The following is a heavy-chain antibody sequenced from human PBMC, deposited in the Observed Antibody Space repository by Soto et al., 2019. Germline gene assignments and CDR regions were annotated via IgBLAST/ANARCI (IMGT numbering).Heavy chain of an antibody. CDR2: ISGSGSRT. V-gene: IGHV3-23*01. J-gene: IGHJ2*01. CDR3: AKDQEVRSELEVRYLDP. Sequence: EVQLLESGGGLVQPGGSLRLSCAASGFTFSNYAMSWVRQAPGKGLEWVSGISGSGSRTYDADFVRGRFTISRDNSKNTLYLQMNSLRGDDTAVYYCAKDQEVRSELEVRYLDPGGRGTLVTVSS. CDR1: GFTFSNYA. D-gene: IGHD1-1*01.